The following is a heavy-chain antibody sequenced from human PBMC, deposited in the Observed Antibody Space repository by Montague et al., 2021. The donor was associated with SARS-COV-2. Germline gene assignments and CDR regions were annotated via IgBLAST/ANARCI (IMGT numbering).Heavy chain of an antibody. Sequence: SETLSRTCSVSGGSTSNYYWTWIRQSPGKGLQWIGYIFYTGSTKFNPSLKSRVSMSLDTSKNHFSLRLSAVTAADTARYYCARAQNICFIANCVNYFDLWGLGALVTVSS. D-gene: IGHD2-15*01. CDR3: ARAQNICFIANCVNYFDL. J-gene: IGHJ4*02. CDR2: IFYTGST. CDR1: GGSTSNYY. V-gene: IGHV4-59*01.